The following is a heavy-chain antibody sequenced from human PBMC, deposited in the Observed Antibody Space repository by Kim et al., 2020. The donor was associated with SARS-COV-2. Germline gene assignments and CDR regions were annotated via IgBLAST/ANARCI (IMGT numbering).Heavy chain of an antibody. CDR3: ARGRGFLEWLDY. V-gene: IGHV3-13*01. Sequence: YYPGSVKGRFTISRENAKNSLYLQMNSLRAGDTAVYYCARGRGFLEWLDYWGQGTLVTVSS. D-gene: IGHD3-3*01. J-gene: IGHJ4*02.